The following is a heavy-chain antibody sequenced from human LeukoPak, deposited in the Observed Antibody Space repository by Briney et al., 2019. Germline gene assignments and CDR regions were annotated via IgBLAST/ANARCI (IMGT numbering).Heavy chain of an antibody. V-gene: IGHV4-34*01. J-gene: IGHJ6*02. CDR3: ARGSSTAYSSGWYSAGNPYYYYGMDV. CDR2: INHSGST. D-gene: IGHD6-19*01. Sequence: SETLSLTCAVYGGSFSGYYWSWIRQPPGKGLEWIGEINHSGSTNYNPSLKSRVTISVDTSKNQFSLKLSSVTAADTAVYYCARGSSTAYSSGWYSAGNPYYYYGMDVWGQGTTVTVSS. CDR1: GGSFSGYY.